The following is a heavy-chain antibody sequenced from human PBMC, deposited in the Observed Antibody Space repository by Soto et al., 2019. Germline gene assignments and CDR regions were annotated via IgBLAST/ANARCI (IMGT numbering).Heavy chain of an antibody. CDR3: AKDGGSDSYYFDF. D-gene: IGHD2-21*02. J-gene: IGHJ4*02. CDR1: GFTFDNCG. V-gene: IGHV3-9*01. Sequence: GGSLRLSCAASGFTFDNCGMHWVRQAPGKGLEWVSGISWDSGTIGYADSVKGRFIISRDNAKNSLYLQLNGLRPDDTAVYYCAKDGGSDSYYFDFWGQGTLVTVSS. CDR2: ISWDSGTI.